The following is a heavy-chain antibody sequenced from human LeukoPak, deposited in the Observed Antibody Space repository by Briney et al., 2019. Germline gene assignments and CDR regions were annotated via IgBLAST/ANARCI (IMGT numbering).Heavy chain of an antibody. CDR1: GGSISSDY. Sequence: TSETLSLTCPVSGGSISSDYWSWVRQSPGKGLEWIGYIYYSGATNYSPSLKGRVTISVDTSRKQFSLKLSSVAAGDTAVYYCARGVVVITPRDWGQGTLVTVSS. CDR2: IYYSGAT. D-gene: IGHD3-22*01. J-gene: IGHJ4*02. CDR3: ARGVVVITPRD. V-gene: IGHV4-59*01.